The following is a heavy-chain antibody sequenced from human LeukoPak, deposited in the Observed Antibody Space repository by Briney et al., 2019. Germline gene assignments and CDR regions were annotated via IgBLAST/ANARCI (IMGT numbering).Heavy chain of an antibody. Sequence: GGSLRLSCAASGFTVSSNYMSWVRQAPGKGLEWVAVIYSGGSTYYADSVKGRFTISRDNSKNTLYLQMNSLRAEDTAVYYCASTFYGDSPPYWGQGTLVTVSS. CDR2: IYSGGST. CDR3: ASTFYGDSPPY. V-gene: IGHV3-66*01. J-gene: IGHJ4*02. CDR1: GFTVSSNY. D-gene: IGHD4-17*01.